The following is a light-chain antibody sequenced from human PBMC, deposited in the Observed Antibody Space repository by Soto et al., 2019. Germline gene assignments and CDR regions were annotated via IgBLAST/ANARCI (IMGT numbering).Light chain of an antibody. Sequence: DIQMTQSPSSLSASVGDRVTITCRASQNIATYLNWYQQTPGKAPKLLIYTASTLQSGVPSRFSGSGSGTEFTLTISSLQPDDFATYYCQQYNSYLWTFGQGTKVDIK. CDR3: QQYNSYLWT. CDR1: QNIATY. V-gene: IGKV1-16*01. CDR2: TAS. J-gene: IGKJ1*01.